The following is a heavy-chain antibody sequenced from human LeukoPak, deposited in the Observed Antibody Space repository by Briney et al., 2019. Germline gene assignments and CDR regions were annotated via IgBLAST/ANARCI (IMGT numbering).Heavy chain of an antibody. Sequence: ASVKVSCKASGYTFTTYAINWVRQATGQGLEWMGWTNPNSGNTGYTQKFQGRVTMTTNTSISTAYMELSSLRSEDTAVYYFARGTGSGHKENWFDPWGQGSLVTVSS. CDR2: TNPNSGNT. J-gene: IGHJ5*02. V-gene: IGHV1-8*01. D-gene: IGHD6-19*01. CDR1: GYTFTTYA. CDR3: ARGTGSGHKENWFDP.